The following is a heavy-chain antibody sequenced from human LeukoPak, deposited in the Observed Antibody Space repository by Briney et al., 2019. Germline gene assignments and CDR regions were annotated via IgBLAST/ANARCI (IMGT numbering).Heavy chain of an antibody. V-gene: IGHV1-69*13. D-gene: IGHD1-26*01. CDR3: ARDRTLGGSYDFDY. CDR2: IIPIFGTA. CDR1: GYTFTSYD. J-gene: IGHJ4*02. Sequence: GASVKVSCKASGYTFTSYDINWVRQATGQGLEWMGGIIPIFGTANYAQKFQGRVTITADESTSTAYMELSSLRSEDTAVYYCARDRTLGGSYDFDYWGQGTLVTVSS.